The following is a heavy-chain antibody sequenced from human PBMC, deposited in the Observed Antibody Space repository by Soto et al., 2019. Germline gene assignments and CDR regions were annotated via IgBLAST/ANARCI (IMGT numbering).Heavy chain of an antibody. CDR1: GGTFSSYS. Sequence: QVQLVQSGAEVKKPGSSVKVSCEASGGTFSSYSFSWVGQAPGQGLEWMGRVIPILGMANYAQKFQGRVTITADKSTSTVYMELSSLRSEDTAVYYCARGGAVVVPGAVDRHNCFDPRGQGTLVTVSS. D-gene: IGHD2-2*01. CDR2: VIPILGMA. V-gene: IGHV1-69*02. J-gene: IGHJ5*02. CDR3: ARGGAVVVPGAVDRHNCFDP.